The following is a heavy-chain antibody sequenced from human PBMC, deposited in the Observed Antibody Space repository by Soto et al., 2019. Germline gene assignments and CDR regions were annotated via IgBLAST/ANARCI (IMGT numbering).Heavy chain of an antibody. CDR3: ARYFDSSGHPPSFYYYGMDV. CDR2: IYHSGST. D-gene: IGHD3-22*01. CDR1: GGSISSGGYS. V-gene: IGHV4-30-2*01. J-gene: IGHJ6*02. Sequence: PSETLSLTCAVSGGSISSGGYSWSWIRQPPGKGLEWIGYIYHSGSTYYNPSLKSRVTISVDTSKKQFSLKLRSVTAADTAVFYCARYFDSSGHPPSFYYYGMDVWGQGTTVT.